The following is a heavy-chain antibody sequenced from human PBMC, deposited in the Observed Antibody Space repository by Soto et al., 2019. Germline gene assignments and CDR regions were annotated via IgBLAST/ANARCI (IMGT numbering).Heavy chain of an antibody. Sequence: PGWSLRLSCTASGVPFCTYGMNGVRKAPGKGLEWVSYISTSSSTIYYADSVKGRFTISRDNAKNSLYLQMNSLRAEDTAVYYCARGWEIQLWERFPPDYWGQGTLVTVSS. CDR1: GVPFCTYG. D-gene: IGHD5-18*01. J-gene: IGHJ4*02. CDR3: ARGWEIQLWERFPPDY. V-gene: IGHV3-48*04. CDR2: ISTSSSTI.